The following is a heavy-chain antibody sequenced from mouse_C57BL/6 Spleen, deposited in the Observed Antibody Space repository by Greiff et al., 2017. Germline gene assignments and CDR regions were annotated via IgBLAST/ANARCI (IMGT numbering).Heavy chain of an antibody. D-gene: IGHD1-1*01. CDR2: INPYNGGT. V-gene: IGHV1-19*01. J-gene: IGHJ2*01. Sequence: EVKLMESGPVLVKPGASVKMSCKASGYTFTDYYMNWVKQSHGKSLEWIGVINPYNGGTSYNQKFKGKATLTVDKSSSTAYMELNSLTSEDSAVYYCARRGVITTVEGYFDYWGQGTTLTVSS. CDR1: GYTFTDYY. CDR3: ARRGVITTVEGYFDY.